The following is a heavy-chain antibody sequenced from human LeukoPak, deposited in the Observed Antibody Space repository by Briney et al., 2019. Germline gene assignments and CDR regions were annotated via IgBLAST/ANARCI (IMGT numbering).Heavy chain of an antibody. Sequence: GGSLRLSCVVPGITVSNAWMSWVRQTPGKGPEWVGRIKSKSDGGTTDYAAPVKGRFTISRDDSKNTLYLQMNSLKTEDTAVYYCTTDYGDYEWFDPWGQGTLVTVSS. CDR3: TTDYGDYEWFDP. J-gene: IGHJ5*02. CDR2: IKSKSDGGTT. V-gene: IGHV3-15*01. D-gene: IGHD4-17*01. CDR1: GITVSNAW.